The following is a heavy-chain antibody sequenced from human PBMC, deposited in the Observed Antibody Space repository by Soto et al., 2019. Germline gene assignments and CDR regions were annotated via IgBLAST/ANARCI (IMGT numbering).Heavy chain of an antibody. J-gene: IGHJ1*01. CDR3: ARLDSGGGDSEYFQH. D-gene: IGHD2-21*01. CDR2: IIPIFGTA. CDR1: GYTFTSYA. V-gene: IGHV1-69*13. Sequence: ASVKVSCKASGYTFTSYAMHWVRQAPGQRLEWMGGIIPIFGTANYAQKFQGRVTITADESTSTAYMELSSLRSEDTAVYYCARLDSGGGDSEYFQHWGQGTLVTVSS.